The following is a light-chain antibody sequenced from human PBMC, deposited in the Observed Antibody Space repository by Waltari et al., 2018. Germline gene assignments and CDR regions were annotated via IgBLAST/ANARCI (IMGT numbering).Light chain of an antibody. CDR1: SSNIGPYY. CDR2: RNN. Sequence: QSVLTQPPSASGTPGQRVTIPCSGSSSNIGPYYLYWYPQLSGTAPKLLIYRNNGRPSGVPDRFSGSKSGTSASLAITGLRSEDEAHYYCATWDDSLTGWVFGGGTKLAVL. V-gene: IGLV1-47*01. J-gene: IGLJ3*02. CDR3: ATWDDSLTGWV.